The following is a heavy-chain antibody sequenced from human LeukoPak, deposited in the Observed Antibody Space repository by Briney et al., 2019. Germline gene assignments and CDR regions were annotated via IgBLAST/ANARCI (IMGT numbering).Heavy chain of an antibody. V-gene: IGHV1-18*01. J-gene: IGHJ6*03. CDR2: ISAYNGNT. CDR3: ARGAARYDYYYYYMDV. D-gene: IGHD6-6*01. Sequence: ASVKVSCKASGYTFTSYGISWVRQAPGQGLEWMGWISAYNGNTNYAQKLQGRVTMTTDTSTSTAYIELRSLRSDDTAVYYCARGAARYDYYYYYMDVWGKGTTVTVSS. CDR1: GYTFTSYG.